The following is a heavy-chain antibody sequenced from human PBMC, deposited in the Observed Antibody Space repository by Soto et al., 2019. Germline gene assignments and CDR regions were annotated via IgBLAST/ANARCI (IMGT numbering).Heavy chain of an antibody. CDR3: ARDSCSGGSCYWHYFDY. CDR2: IWYDGSNK. J-gene: IGHJ4*02. V-gene: IGHV3-33*01. CDR1: GFTFRSYG. Sequence: QVQLVESGGGVVQPGRSLRLSCAASGFTFRSYGMHWVRQAPGKGLEWVAVIWYDGSNKYYADSVKGRFTISRDNSKNTLYLQMNSLRAEDTAVYYCARDSCSGGSCYWHYFDYWGQGTLVTVSS. D-gene: IGHD2-15*01.